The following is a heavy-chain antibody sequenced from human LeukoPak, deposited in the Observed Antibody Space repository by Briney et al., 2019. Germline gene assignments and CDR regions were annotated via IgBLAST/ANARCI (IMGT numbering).Heavy chain of an antibody. Sequence: GASVKVSCKASGYTFTSYDINWVRQATGQGLEWMGWMNPNSGNTGYAQKFQGRVTITRNTSISTAYMELSSLRSEDTAVYYCARERVGSSSWYPTPSYYYYMDVWGKGTTVTVSS. V-gene: IGHV1-8*03. CDR2: MNPNSGNT. D-gene: IGHD6-13*01. J-gene: IGHJ6*03. CDR1: GYTFTSYD. CDR3: ARERVGSSSWYPTPSYYYYMDV.